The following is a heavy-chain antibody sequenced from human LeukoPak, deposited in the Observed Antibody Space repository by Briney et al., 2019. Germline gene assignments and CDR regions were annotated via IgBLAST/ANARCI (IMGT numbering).Heavy chain of an antibody. D-gene: IGHD6-6*01. CDR1: GGSISSYY. Sequence: SETLSLTCTVSGGSISSYYWSWIRQPPGKGLEWIGYIYYSGSTNYNPSLKSRVTVSVDTSKNQFSLKLSSVTAADTAVYYCARGLRSYYYYYMDVWGKGTTVTISS. J-gene: IGHJ6*03. CDR3: ARGLRSYYYYYMDV. CDR2: IYYSGST. V-gene: IGHV4-59*01.